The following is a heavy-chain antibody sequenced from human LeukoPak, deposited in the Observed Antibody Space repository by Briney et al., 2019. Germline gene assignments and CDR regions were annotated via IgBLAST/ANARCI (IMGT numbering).Heavy chain of an antibody. CDR3: ARHPLGDGYSYGPYFHY. V-gene: IGHV4-4*07. D-gene: IGHD5-18*01. CDR2: IYTSGST. CDR1: GGSISSYY. J-gene: IGHJ4*02. Sequence: SETLSLACTVSGGSISSYYWSWIRQPAGKGPEWIGRIYTSGSTNYNPSLKSRVTMSVDTSKNQFSLKLSSVTAADTAVYYCARHPLGDGYSYGPYFHYWGQGTLVAVSS.